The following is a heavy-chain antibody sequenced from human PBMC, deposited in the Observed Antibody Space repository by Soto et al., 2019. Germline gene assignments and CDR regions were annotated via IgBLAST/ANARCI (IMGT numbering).Heavy chain of an antibody. CDR2: MNPNSGNT. Sequence: QVQLVQSGAEVKKPGASVKVSYTASGYTLTKHNINWVRQATGQGLEWMGWMNPNSGNTGYAQKFQGRVTMTRNTSISTAYVELSSLRSEDTAVYYCAREKSYGMDVWGQGTTVTVS. CDR3: AREKSYGMDV. CDR1: GYTLTKHN. V-gene: IGHV1-8*01. J-gene: IGHJ6*02.